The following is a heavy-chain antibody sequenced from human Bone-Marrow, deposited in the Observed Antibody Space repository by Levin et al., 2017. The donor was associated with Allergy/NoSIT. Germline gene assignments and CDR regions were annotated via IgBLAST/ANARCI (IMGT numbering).Heavy chain of an antibody. J-gene: IGHJ4*02. CDR2: LYYSATT. D-gene: IGHD3-10*01. CDR3: ARGGMSSYYFDY. V-gene: IGHV4-39*01. Sequence: ASETLSLTCNVSGGSIRSSAYFWGWIRQPPGKGLEWVGSLYYSATTYQNPSLKSRVTISEDTSTNQVSLRLSSVTAADTAVYYCARGGMSSYYFDYWGQGVLVTVSS. CDR1: GGSIRSSAYF.